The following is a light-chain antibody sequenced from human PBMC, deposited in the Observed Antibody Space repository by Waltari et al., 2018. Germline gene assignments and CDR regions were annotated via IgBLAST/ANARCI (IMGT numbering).Light chain of an antibody. CDR3: AAWDDSLSGRV. V-gene: IGLV1-47*01. CDR2: RNN. Sequence: QSVLTQPPSASGTPGQRVTISCSGSRSNIGSNYVYWYQQAPGTAPKLLIYRNNQRPSGVPDRFSGSKSGTSASLAISGLRSEDEADYYCAAWDDSLSGRVFGGGTKVTVL. J-gene: IGLJ3*02. CDR1: RSNIGSNY.